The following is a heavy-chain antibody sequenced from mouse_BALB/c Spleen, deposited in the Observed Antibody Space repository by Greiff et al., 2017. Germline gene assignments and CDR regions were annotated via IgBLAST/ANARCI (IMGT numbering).Heavy chain of an antibody. V-gene: IGHV7-3*02. CDR1: GFTFTDYY. CDR3: ARDEVRTFAY. J-gene: IGHJ3*01. CDR2: IRNKANGYTT. D-gene: IGHD2-14*01. Sequence: EVQLVESGGGLVQPGGSLRLSCATSGFTFTDYYMSWVRQPPGKALEWLGFIRNKANGYTTEYSASVKGRFTISRDNSQSILYLQMNTLRAEDSATYYCARDEVRTFAYWGQGTLVTVSA.